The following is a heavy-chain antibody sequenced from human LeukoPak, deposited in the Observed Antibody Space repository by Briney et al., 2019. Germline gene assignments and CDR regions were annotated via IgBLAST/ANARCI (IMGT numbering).Heavy chain of an antibody. CDR2: VHPNGGNT. CDR3: ASGGLRYDYSLPNWFDP. J-gene: IGHJ5*02. D-gene: IGHD4-11*01. Sequence: ASVKVSCKTSGYPFTTWEINWVRQAAGQGLEWMGWVHPNGGNTAYAQKFQGRVTMTRDTSISTAYMELSGLTSDDTAVYYCASGGLRYDYSLPNWFDPWGQGTLVTVSS. V-gene: IGHV1-8*01. CDR1: GYPFTTWE.